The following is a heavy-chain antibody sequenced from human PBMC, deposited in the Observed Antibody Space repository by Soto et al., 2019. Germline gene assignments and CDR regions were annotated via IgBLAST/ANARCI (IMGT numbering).Heavy chain of an antibody. J-gene: IGHJ6*02. V-gene: IGHV4-39*01. Sequence: QLQLQESGPGLVKPSETLSLTCTVSGGSISSSSYYWGWIRQPPGKGLEWIGSIYYSGSTYYNPSLKSRVTISVDTSKNQCSLKLSSVTAAHTAVYYCAPTSWPLYSSSWSHYGMDVWGQGTTVTVSS. CDR2: IYYSGST. CDR3: APTSWPLYSSSWSHYGMDV. CDR1: GGSISSSSYY. D-gene: IGHD6-13*01.